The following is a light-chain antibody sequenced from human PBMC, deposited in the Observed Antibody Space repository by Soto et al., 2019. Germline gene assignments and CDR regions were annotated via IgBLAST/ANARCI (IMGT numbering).Light chain of an antibody. CDR3: QQSYSTPYT. J-gene: IGKJ2*01. Sequence: DIQMTQSPSSLSASVGDRVTITCRASQSISSYLNWYQQKPGKAPKLLIYAASSLQSGVPSRFSGSGSGTDFTLTISSLQPEDFATYCQQSYSTPYTFGQGTKLAIK. V-gene: IGKV1-39*01. CDR1: QSISSY. CDR2: AAS.